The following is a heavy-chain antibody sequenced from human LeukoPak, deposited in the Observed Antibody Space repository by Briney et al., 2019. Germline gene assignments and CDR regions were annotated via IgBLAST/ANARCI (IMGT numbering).Heavy chain of an antibody. CDR3: ARRRGDYFDS. Sequence: TGGSLRLSCAASGFTVSNNYMSWVRQAPGKGLEWVSVVYGGGSTYYADSVKGRFTISRDNSKNSLYLQMNSLRAEDTAVYYCARRRGDYFDSWGQGTLVTVSS. CDR2: VYGGGST. J-gene: IGHJ4*02. CDR1: GFTVSNNY. V-gene: IGHV3-66*04.